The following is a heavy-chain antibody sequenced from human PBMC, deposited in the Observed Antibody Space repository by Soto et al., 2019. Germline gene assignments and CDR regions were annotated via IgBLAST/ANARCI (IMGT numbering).Heavy chain of an antibody. CDR2: INAGNGNT. J-gene: IGHJ4*02. V-gene: IGHV1-3*01. Sequence: QVQLVQSGAEVKKPGASVKVSCKASGYTFTSYAMHWVRQAPGQRLEWMGWINAGNGNTKYSQKFQGRVTITRDTSASTAYMELSSLRSEDTAVYYCARGVSGAAHPGGGFKRSFLFDYWGQGTLVTVSS. CDR1: GYTFTSYA. CDR3: ARGVSGAAHPGGGFKRSFLFDY. D-gene: IGHD3-10*01.